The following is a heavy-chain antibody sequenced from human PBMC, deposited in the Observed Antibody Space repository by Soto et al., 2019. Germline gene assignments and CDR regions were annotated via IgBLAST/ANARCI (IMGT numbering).Heavy chain of an antibody. J-gene: IGHJ5*02. D-gene: IGHD6-13*01. Sequence: SGPTLVNPTQTLTLTCTFSGFSLSTGGVGVGWIRQPPGKALEWLARIDWDDDKYYSTSLTTRLTISKDTSKNHVVLTMTNMDPVDTATYYCAREIIAAAGTRLPWFDPWGQGTLVTVSS. CDR2: IDWDDDK. CDR1: GFSLSTGGVG. V-gene: IGHV2-70*11. CDR3: AREIIAAAGTRLPWFDP.